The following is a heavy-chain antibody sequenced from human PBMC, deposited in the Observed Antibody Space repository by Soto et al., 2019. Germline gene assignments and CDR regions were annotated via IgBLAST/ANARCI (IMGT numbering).Heavy chain of an antibody. J-gene: IGHJ4*02. CDR2: IIPIFGTA. V-gene: IGHV1-69*01. Sequence: SVKFSCKASGGTFSSYAISWVRQAPGQGLEWMGGIIPIFGTANYAQKFQGRVTITADESTSTAYMELSSLRSEDTAVYYCASRGYSYGLPDYWGQGTLVTVSS. CDR3: ASRGYSYGLPDY. CDR1: GGTFSSYA. D-gene: IGHD5-18*01.